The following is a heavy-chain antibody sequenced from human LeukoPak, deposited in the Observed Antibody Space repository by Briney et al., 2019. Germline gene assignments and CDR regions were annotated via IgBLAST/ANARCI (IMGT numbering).Heavy chain of an antibody. CDR3: ARLSSGYRDY. J-gene: IGHJ4*02. CDR1: GGSISSGSYY. V-gene: IGHV4-61*02. CDR2: IYTSGST. D-gene: IGHD3-22*01. Sequence: SETLSLTXTVSGGSISSGSYYWSWIRQPAGKGLEWIGRIYTSGSTNYNPSLKSRVTISVDTSKNQFSLKLSSVTAADTAVYYCARLSSGYRDYWGQGTLVTVSS.